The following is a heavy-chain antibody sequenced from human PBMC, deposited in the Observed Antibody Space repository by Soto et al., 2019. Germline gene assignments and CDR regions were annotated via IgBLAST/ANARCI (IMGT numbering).Heavy chain of an antibody. Sequence: QVQLVQSGAEVKKPGSSVKVSCKASGGTFSSYTISWVRQAPGQGLEWMGRIIPILGIANYAQKFQGRVTITAXXSXSXXYMELSSLRSEDTGVYYCARDSRSTYSSSWYGFDYWGQGTLVTVSS. CDR2: IIPILGIA. V-gene: IGHV1-69*08. CDR1: GGTFSSYT. CDR3: ARDSRSTYSSSWYGFDY. J-gene: IGHJ4*02. D-gene: IGHD6-13*01.